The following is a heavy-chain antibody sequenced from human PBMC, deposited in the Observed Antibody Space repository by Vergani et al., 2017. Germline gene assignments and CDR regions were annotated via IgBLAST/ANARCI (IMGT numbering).Heavy chain of an antibody. CDR3: ARVQWLSPFDY. J-gene: IGHJ4*02. V-gene: IGHV1-3*01. CDR2: INVGNCNT. Sequence: QVQLVQSGAEVKTPGASVKVSCKASGYTFTNHAMHCVLQAPGQRLEWMGWINVGNCNTKYSQKFQGRVTITRDTSASTAYMELSSLRSEDTAVYYCARVQWLSPFDYWGQGTLVTVSS. D-gene: IGHD6-19*01. CDR1: GYTFTNHA.